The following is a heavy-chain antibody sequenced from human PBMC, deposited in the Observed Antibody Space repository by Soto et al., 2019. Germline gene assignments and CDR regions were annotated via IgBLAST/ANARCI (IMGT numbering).Heavy chain of an antibody. CDR3: ASTSTSGTRFDY. V-gene: IGHV4-4*02. CDR1: GVSISTSNW. J-gene: IGHJ4*02. Sequence: QVQLQESGPGLVKPSGTLSLTCAVSGVSISTSNWWSWVRQPPGKGLGWIGEVYHSGSTNYNPSFTSRLAMSVDKSKNQFSLKLNSVTAADTALYYCASTSTSGTRFDYWGQGSLVTVSS. CDR2: VYHSGST. D-gene: IGHD1-1*01.